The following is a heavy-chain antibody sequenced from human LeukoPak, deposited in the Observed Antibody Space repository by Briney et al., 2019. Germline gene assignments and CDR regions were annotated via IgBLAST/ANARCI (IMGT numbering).Heavy chain of an antibody. CDR3: AKDGPSMVRGTIYYFDY. Sequence: GGTLRLSCAASGFTFSDYGMHWVRQAPGKGLEWVAIISNDGSNKYYADSMKGRFTISRDNSKDTLFLQMNSLRPEDTAVYYCAKDGPSMVRGTIYYFDYWGQGTLVTVSS. J-gene: IGHJ4*02. CDR2: ISNDGSNK. V-gene: IGHV3-30*18. CDR1: GFTFSDYG. D-gene: IGHD3-10*01.